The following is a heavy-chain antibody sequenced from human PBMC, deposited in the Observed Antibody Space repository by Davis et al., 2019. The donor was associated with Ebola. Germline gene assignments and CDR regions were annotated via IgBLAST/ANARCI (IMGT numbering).Heavy chain of an antibody. D-gene: IGHD1-26*01. CDR2: ISSSSNTI. CDR3: ARDWAVGATGYDY. V-gene: IGHV3-48*02. J-gene: IGHJ4*02. Sequence: GESLKISCAASRFTFSNYSMNWVRQAPGKGLEWVSYISSSSNTIYYADSVKGRFTISRDNAKYSLYLQMNSLRDEDTAVYYCARDWAVGATGYDYWGQGTLVTVSS. CDR1: RFTFSNYS.